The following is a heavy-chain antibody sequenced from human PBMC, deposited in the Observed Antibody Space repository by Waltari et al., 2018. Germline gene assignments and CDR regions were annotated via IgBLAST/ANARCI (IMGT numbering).Heavy chain of an antibody. CDR3: ARVITQQLGPFDY. CDR1: GFTLSPYS. V-gene: IGHV3-21*01. J-gene: IGHJ4*02. Sequence: EVQLVESGGGLVKPGGSLRLSCAASGFTLSPYSMNWVRQAPGKGLEWVSSISGSSTYIYYADSVKGRFTISRDNAKNSLYLQMNSLRAEDTAVYYCARVITQQLGPFDYWGQGALVTVSS. CDR2: ISGSSTYI. D-gene: IGHD6-13*01.